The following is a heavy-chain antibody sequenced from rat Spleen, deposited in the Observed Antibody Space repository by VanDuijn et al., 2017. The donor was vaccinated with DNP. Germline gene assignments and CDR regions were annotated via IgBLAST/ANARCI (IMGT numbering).Heavy chain of an antibody. CDR2: ITHIGGIT. J-gene: IGHJ2*01. CDR1: GFTFNNYW. CDR3: ATEYFDY. Sequence: EVQLVESGGGLVQPGRSLKLSCVASGFTFNNYWMNWIRQTPGKGLEWVASITHIGGITYYPDSVKGRFSLSRDNAKSTLYLQVNSLRSEDTATYYCATEYFDYWGQGVTVTVSS. V-gene: IGHV5-31*01.